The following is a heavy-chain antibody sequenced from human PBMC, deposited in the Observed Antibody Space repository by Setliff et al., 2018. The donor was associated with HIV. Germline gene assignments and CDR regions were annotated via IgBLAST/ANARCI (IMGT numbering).Heavy chain of an antibody. D-gene: IGHD6-13*01. V-gene: IGHV4-30-2*01. J-gene: IGHJ4*02. CDR2: IYHSGNT. CDR3: ARGGSSGSWYFDY. Sequence: PSETLSLTCTVSGGFISTGGYSWSWIRQPPGKGLEWIGYIYHSGNTYYNPSLKSRVSISVDRPKNHFSLRLSSVTAADTAVYYRARGGSSGSWYFDYWGQGTLVTVSS. CDR1: GGFISTGGYS.